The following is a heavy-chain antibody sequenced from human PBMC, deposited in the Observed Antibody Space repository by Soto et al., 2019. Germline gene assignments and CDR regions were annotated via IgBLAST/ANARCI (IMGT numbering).Heavy chain of an antibody. D-gene: IGHD6-6*01. CDR2: ISYDGSNK. Sequence: QVQLVESGGGVVQPGRSLRLSCAASRFTFRSYGMNWVRQATGRGLEWVAAISYDGSNKYYADSVKGRFTISRDNSKNTLYLQMNSLRAEDTAVYYCAPTPYSSSSDLLNWGQGTLVTVSS. CDR3: APTPYSSSSDLLN. V-gene: IGHV3-30*03. CDR1: RFTFRSYG. J-gene: IGHJ4*02.